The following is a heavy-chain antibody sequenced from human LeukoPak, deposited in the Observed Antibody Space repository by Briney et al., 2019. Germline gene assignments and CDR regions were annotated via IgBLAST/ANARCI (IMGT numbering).Heavy chain of an antibody. CDR2: IYPGDSDT. V-gene: IGHV5-51*01. CDR3: ARPHFGTAAPNVYDY. CDR1: GYSFTSYW. Sequence: GESLKISCKGSGYSFTSYWIGCVRQMPGKGLEWMGIIYPGDSDTRYSPSFQGQVTISADKSISTAYLQWSSLKASDTAMYYCARPHFGTAAPNVYDYWGQGTLVTVSS. J-gene: IGHJ4*02. D-gene: IGHD1/OR15-1a*01.